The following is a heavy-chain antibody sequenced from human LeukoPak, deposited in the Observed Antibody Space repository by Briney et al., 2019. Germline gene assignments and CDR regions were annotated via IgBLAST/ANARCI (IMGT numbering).Heavy chain of an antibody. D-gene: IGHD3-22*01. CDR3: ARAAHDSSGYLRYYFDY. CDR2: INTNTGSP. Sequence: ASVKVSCKASGYTFSNHAMNWVRQAPGQGLERLGWINTNTGSPTYVQGFTGQFVFSLDTSASTAYLQISSLKTEDTAVYYCARAAHDSSGYLRYYFDYWGQGALVTVSS. J-gene: IGHJ4*02. V-gene: IGHV7-4-1*02. CDR1: GYTFSNHA.